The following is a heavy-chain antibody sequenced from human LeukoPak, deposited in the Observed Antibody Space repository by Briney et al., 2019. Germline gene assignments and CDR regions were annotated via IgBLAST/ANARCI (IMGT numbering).Heavy chain of an antibody. V-gene: IGHV3-7*01. Sequence: GGSLRLSCAASGFTFSGYWMSWVRQAPAKGPEWVANIRQDGGERYYVDSVKGRFTISRDNAKNSLYLQVDSLRAEDTAVYYCARDHGDSTRLGAFDIWGQGTMITVSS. J-gene: IGHJ3*02. CDR3: ARDHGDSTRLGAFDI. CDR2: IRQDGGER. D-gene: IGHD3-10*01. CDR1: GFTFSGYW.